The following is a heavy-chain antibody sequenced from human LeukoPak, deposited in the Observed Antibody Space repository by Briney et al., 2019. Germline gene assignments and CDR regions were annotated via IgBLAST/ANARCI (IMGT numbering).Heavy chain of an antibody. CDR2: IYSGGST. D-gene: IGHD6-19*01. J-gene: IGHJ2*01. CDR3: ASQIAVAGTGYFDL. Sequence: GGSLRLSCAASGFTVSSNYMSWVRQAPGKGLEWVSLIYSGGSTYYADSVKGRFTISRDNSKNTLYLQMNSLRAEDTAVYYCASQIAVAGTGYFDLWGRGTLVTVSS. CDR1: GFTVSSNY. V-gene: IGHV3-66*01.